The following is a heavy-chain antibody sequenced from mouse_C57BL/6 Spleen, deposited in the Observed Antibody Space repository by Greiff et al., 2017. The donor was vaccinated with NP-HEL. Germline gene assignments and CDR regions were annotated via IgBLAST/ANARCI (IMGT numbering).Heavy chain of an antibody. J-gene: IGHJ1*03. CDR1: GYTFTDYT. V-gene: IGHV1-22*01. D-gene: IGHD1-1*01. CDR2: INPNNGGT. Sequence: EVQLQQSGPELVKPGASVKMSCKASGYTFTDYTMHWVKQSHGKSLEWIGYINPNNGGTSYNQKFKGKATLTVTKSSSTAYMEFRSLTSEDSAVYYCARDTTVVARYFDVWGTGTTVTVSS. CDR3: ARDTTVVARYFDV.